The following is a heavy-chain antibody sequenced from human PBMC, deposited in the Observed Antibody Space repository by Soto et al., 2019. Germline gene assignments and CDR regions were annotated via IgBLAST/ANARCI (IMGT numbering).Heavy chain of an antibody. D-gene: IGHD6-13*01. CDR2: TYNGGKT. Sequence: PSDTLSLTCPFSCGSISSDDFFLSFVLQHPWKGLEWIGITYNGGKTSYNPSLKSRVAISADTSKNQFSLKLSSVTAADTAVYYCARGQQYSSSWYGFEPWGQGTLVTVSS. CDR1: CGSISSDDFF. V-gene: IGHV4-31*03. J-gene: IGHJ5*02. CDR3: ARGQQYSSSWYGFEP.